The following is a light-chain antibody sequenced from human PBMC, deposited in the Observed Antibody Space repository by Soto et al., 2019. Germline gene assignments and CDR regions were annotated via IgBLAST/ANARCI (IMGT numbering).Light chain of an antibody. CDR2: EVS. V-gene: IGLV2-14*01. CDR3: NSYTSSRTRV. J-gene: IGLJ3*02. CDR1: SSDVGGSNY. Sequence: QSALTQPASVSGSPGQSITISCTGTSSDVGGSNYVSWYQQHPGKAPKLMIYEVSNRPSGVSDRFSGSKSGNTASLTISGLQAEDEADYYCNSYTSSRTRVFGGGTKLTVL.